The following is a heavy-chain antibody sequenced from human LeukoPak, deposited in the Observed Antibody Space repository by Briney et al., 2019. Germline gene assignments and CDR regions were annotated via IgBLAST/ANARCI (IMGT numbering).Heavy chain of an antibody. CDR1: GYSFTSYW. CDR3: ARQDGHDFWSGYPFDY. CDR2: IYPGDSDT. V-gene: IGHV5-51*01. Sequence: GESLKISCKGSGYSFTSYWIGWVRQMPGKGLEWMGIIYPGDSDTRYSPSFQGQVTISADKSISTAYLQWSSLKASDTAMYYCARQDGHDFWSGYPFDYWGQGTLVTVSS. J-gene: IGHJ4*02. D-gene: IGHD3-3*01.